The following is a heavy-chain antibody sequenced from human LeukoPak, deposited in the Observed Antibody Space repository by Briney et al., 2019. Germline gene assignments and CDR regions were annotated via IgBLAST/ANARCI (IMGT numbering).Heavy chain of an antibody. Sequence: SQTLSLTCAISGDSVSSNSVTWNWIRQSPSRGLEWLGRTYYRSTWYNDYAVSVRGRITVNPDTSKNQFSLKLSSVTVADTAVYYCARGFPRRRGWSGYFNYYYYGMDVWGQGTTVTVSS. V-gene: IGHV6-1*01. CDR3: ARGFPRRRGWSGYFNYYYYGMDV. CDR2: TYYRSTWYN. J-gene: IGHJ6*02. D-gene: IGHD3-3*01. CDR1: GDSVSSNSVT.